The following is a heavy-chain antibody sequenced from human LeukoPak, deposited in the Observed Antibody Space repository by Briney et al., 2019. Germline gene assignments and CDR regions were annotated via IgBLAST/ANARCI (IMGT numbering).Heavy chain of an antibody. V-gene: IGHV4-4*07. Sequence: SETLSLTCTVSGGSISSYYWSWIRQPAGKGLEWIGRFYTSGSTNYNPSLKSRVTISVDTSKNQFSLKLSSVTAADTAVYYCARAENDFWSGYYFDYWGQGTLVTVSS. CDR1: GGSISSYY. D-gene: IGHD3-3*01. J-gene: IGHJ4*02. CDR2: FYTSGST. CDR3: ARAENDFWSGYYFDY.